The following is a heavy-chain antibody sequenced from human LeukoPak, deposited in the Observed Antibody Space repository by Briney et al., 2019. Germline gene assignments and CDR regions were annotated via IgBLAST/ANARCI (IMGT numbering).Heavy chain of an antibody. D-gene: IGHD3-9*01. V-gene: IGHV4-34*01. CDR1: GGSFSGYY. Sequence: PSETLSLTCAVYGGSFSGYYWSWIRQPPGKGLEWIGEISHSGSTNYNVSLKSRVTISLDTSKNQFSLKLTSVTAADTAVYYCARYLDWPYAFDIWGQGTEVTVSS. J-gene: IGHJ3*02. CDR2: ISHSGST. CDR3: ARYLDWPYAFDI.